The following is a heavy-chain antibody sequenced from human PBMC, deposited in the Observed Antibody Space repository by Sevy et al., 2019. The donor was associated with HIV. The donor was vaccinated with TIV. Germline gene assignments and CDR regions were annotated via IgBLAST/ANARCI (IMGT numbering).Heavy chain of an antibody. D-gene: IGHD1-26*01. CDR2: IDPSGST. Sequence: ASVKVSCKASGYTFTTYYIHWVRQAPGQGLEWMGLIDPSGSTRYAQKFQGRVSMTGDTSTTTLYMELSILTSEDTAVYYCARDRDLSGSYLEYYYYAMDVWGQGTTVTVSS. J-gene: IGHJ6*02. CDR1: GYTFTTYY. V-gene: IGHV1-46*01. CDR3: ARDRDLSGSYLEYYYYAMDV.